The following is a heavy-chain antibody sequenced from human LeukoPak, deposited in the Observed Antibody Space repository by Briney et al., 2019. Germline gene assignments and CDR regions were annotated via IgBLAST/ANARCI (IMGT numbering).Heavy chain of an antibody. J-gene: IGHJ4*02. V-gene: IGHV1-2*02. Sequence: ASVKVSCKASGYTFTGYYMHWVRQAPGQGLEWMGWINPNSGGTNYAQKFQGRVTMTRDTSISTAYMELSRLRSDDTAVYYCARGDPVVGTTAFDYWGRGTLVTVSS. CDR3: ARGDPVVGTTAFDY. CDR2: INPNSGGT. D-gene: IGHD1-26*01. CDR1: GYTFTGYY.